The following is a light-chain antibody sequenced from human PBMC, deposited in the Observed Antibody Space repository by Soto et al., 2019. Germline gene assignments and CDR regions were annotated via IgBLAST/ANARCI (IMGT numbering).Light chain of an antibody. CDR2: GAS. J-gene: IGKJ1*01. Sequence: EIVLTQSPGTLSLSPGERATLSCRASQSVSSSYLAWYQQKPGQAPRLLIYGASSRATGIPDRFSGSGSGTDFTLTISRLEPEDFEVYYCQQYGSSLPWTFGQGTKVDIK. V-gene: IGKV3-20*01. CDR3: QQYGSSLPWT. CDR1: QSVSSSY.